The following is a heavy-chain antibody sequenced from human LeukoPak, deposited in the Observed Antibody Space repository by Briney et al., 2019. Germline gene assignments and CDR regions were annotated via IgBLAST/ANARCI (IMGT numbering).Heavy chain of an antibody. J-gene: IGHJ3*02. V-gene: IGHV4-59*08. D-gene: IGHD3-9*01. Sequence: SQTLSLTCTVSGGSISSYYWSWIRQPPGKGLEWIGYISYSGSTNYNPSLKSRVTISIDASKNQFSLKLRSVTAADTAIYYCARQGYDILTGYIDAFDIWGQGTMVTVSS. CDR2: ISYSGST. CDR1: GGSISSYY. CDR3: ARQGYDILTGYIDAFDI.